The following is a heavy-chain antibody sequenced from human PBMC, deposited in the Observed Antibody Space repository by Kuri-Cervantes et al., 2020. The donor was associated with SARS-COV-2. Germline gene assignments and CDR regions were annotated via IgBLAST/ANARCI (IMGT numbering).Heavy chain of an antibody. CDR1: GFTFSSYS. J-gene: IGHJ2*01. Sequence: GESLKISCAASGFTFSSYSMNWVRQAPGKGLEWVSYISTSSAYIYHGDSVKGRFIISRDNAKNSLYLQMNSLRAEDTAVYYCASLLIRSRETPYWYFDLWGRGTRGTVSS. D-gene: IGHD5-24*01. V-gene: IGHV3-21*01. CDR3: ASLLIRSRETPYWYFDL. CDR2: ISTSSAYI.